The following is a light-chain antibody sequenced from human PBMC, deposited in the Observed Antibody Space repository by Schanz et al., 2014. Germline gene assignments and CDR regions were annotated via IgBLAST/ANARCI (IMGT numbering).Light chain of an antibody. J-gene: IGLJ3*02. V-gene: IGLV2-8*01. CDR1: SSDVGGYNY. CDR2: EVN. Sequence: QSALTQPPSASGSPGQSVTISCTGTSSDVGGYNYVSWYQQHPGKAPKLMISEVNKRPSGVPDRFSGSKSGNTASLTVSGLQAEDEADYYCISYTSSRTKGVFGGGTKLTVL. CDR3: ISYTSSRTKGV.